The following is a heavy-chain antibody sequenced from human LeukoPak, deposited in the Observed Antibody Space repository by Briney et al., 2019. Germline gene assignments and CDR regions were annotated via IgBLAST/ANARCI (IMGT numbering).Heavy chain of an antibody. Sequence: SVKVSCKASGYTFIDFYMHWVRQAPGQGLEWMGRIIPILGIATYAQNFQGRVTITADKSTSTAYMELSSLRSEDTAVYYCARDLVVSCSSTSCSVAPSDFWGQGTLVTVSS. CDR2: IIPILGIA. V-gene: IGHV1-69*04. J-gene: IGHJ4*02. CDR1: GYTFIDFY. CDR3: ARDLVVSCSSTSCSVAPSDF. D-gene: IGHD2-2*01.